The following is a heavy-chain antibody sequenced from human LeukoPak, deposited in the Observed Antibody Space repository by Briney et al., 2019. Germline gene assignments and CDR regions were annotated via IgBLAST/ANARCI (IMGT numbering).Heavy chain of an antibody. J-gene: IGHJ3*02. CDR3: ARDKAYYYDSSAYKDQEEDAFDI. CDR1: GFSFGDYS. D-gene: IGHD3-22*01. Sequence: PGGSLRLSCAASGFSFGDYSMNWVRQAPGRGLEWVSYISRSSGTIYYADSVKGRFTISRDNANKSLFLQVSSLRAEDTAMYYCARDKAYYYDSSAYKDQEEDAFDIWGQGTMVTVSS. V-gene: IGHV3-48*01. CDR2: ISRSSGTI.